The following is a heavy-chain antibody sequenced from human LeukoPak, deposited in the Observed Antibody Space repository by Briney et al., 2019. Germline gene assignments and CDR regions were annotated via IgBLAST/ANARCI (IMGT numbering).Heavy chain of an antibody. CDR3: AKESPYYSDRDYYFDY. D-gene: IGHD1-26*01. J-gene: IGHJ4*02. Sequence: HTGGSLRLSCAASGFTFSSYSMNWVRQAPGKGLEWVSYISSSSSTIYYADSVKGRFSISRDDSWNTVYLQMNSLTAEDTAVYYCAKESPYYSDRDYYFDYWGQGTLVTVSS. V-gene: IGHV3-48*01. CDR2: ISSSSSTI. CDR1: GFTFSSYS.